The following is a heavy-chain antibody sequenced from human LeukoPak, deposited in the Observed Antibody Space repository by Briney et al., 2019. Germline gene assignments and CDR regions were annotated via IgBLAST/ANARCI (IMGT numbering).Heavy chain of an antibody. Sequence: GGSLRLSCAASGFTFSRYDMHWVRQAPGKGLEWVAVISYDGSNKYYADSVKGRFTISRDNSKNTLYLQMNSLRAEDTAVYYCAREHYGDYPLGYWGQGTLVTVSS. CDR2: ISYDGSNK. D-gene: IGHD4-17*01. J-gene: IGHJ4*02. V-gene: IGHV3-30*03. CDR3: AREHYGDYPLGY. CDR1: GFTFSRYD.